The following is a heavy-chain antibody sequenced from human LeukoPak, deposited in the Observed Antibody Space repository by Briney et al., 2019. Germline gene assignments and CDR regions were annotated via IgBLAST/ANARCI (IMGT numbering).Heavy chain of an antibody. Sequence: ASVKVSCKASGYTFTSYGISWVRQAPGQGLEWMGWISAYNGNTNYAQKLQGRVTMTTDTSTSTAYKELRSLRSDDTAVYYCARDRDYGDYNTQDLFVYWGQGTLVTVSS. CDR1: GYTFTSYG. V-gene: IGHV1-18*01. D-gene: IGHD4-17*01. J-gene: IGHJ4*02. CDR2: ISAYNGNT. CDR3: ARDRDYGDYNTQDLFVY.